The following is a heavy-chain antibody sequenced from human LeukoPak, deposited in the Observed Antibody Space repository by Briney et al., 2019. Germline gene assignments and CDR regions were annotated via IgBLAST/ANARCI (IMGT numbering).Heavy chain of an antibody. D-gene: IGHD6-13*01. J-gene: IGHJ4*02. CDR1: GGSFSGYY. CDR2: INHSGST. Sequence: SETLSLTCAVYGGSFSGYYWSWIRQPPGKGLEWIGEINHSGSTNYNPSLKSRVTISVDTSKNQFSLKLSSVTAADTAVYYCARRIAAAGLSFDYWGQGTLVTVSS. V-gene: IGHV4-34*01. CDR3: ARRIAAAGLSFDY.